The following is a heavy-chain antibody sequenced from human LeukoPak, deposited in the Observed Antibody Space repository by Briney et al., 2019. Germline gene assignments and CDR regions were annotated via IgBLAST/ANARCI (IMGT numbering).Heavy chain of an antibody. CDR1: GGSLNGYY. CDR2: GGNSGGT. J-gene: IGHJ5*02. V-gene: IGHV4-34*01. Sequence: SETLSLSCAVYGGSLNGYYWSWIRQPPGKGLEWIGEGGNSGGTKFNPSLKSRVTISADTSKNQFSLKLSSVTAADTAVYYCAKNGQSGFSFDPWGQGTLVTVSS. CDR3: AKNGQSGFSFDP. D-gene: IGHD1-26*01.